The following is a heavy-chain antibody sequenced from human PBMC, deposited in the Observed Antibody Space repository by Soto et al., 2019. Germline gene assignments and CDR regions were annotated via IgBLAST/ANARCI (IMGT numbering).Heavy chain of an antibody. J-gene: IGHJ4*02. CDR2: IWYDGSKK. D-gene: IGHD3-16*01. CDR3: ARDTWGLDY. Sequence: GGSLRLSCPASGFSFSSYGMHWVRQAPGKGLEWVAVIWYDGSKKYYGDSVKGRFTISRDDSKSTVYLHMNSLRAEDTAVYYCARDTWGLDYWGQGTQVTVSS. V-gene: IGHV3-33*01. CDR1: GFSFSSYG.